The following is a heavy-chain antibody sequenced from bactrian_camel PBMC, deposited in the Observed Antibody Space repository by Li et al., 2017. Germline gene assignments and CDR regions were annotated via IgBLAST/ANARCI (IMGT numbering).Heavy chain of an antibody. CDR2: INPGGSST. J-gene: IGHJ4*01. CDR1: QHTSTC. Sequence: HVQLVESGGGLVQAGGSLRLSCTASQHTSTCMGWFRQAPGKEREGVAYINPGGSSTYYADSVKGRFTVSRDNAKNTLYLQLNSLKTEDTAMYYCAQVLWDPGSPGQGTQVTVS. D-gene: IGHD2*01. V-gene: IGHV3S1*01.